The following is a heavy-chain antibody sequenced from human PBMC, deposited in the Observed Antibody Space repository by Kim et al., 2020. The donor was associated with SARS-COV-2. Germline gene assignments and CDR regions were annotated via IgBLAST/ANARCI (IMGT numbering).Heavy chain of an antibody. V-gene: IGHV3-53*01. D-gene: IGHD3-9*01. J-gene: IGHJ6*02. CDR3: ARDRGYDILTGFYYYGMDV. Sequence: GRFTISRDNSKNTLYLQMNSLRSEDTGVYYCARDRGYDILTGFYYYGMDVWGQGTTVTVSS.